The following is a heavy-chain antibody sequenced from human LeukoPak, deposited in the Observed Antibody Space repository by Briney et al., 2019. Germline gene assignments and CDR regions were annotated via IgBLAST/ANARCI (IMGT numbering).Heavy chain of an antibody. CDR3: AKDISGYYYGSGSPDY. CDR2: ISWNSGSI. V-gene: IGHV3-9*01. J-gene: IGHJ4*02. D-gene: IGHD3-10*01. CDR1: GFTFDDYA. Sequence: GGSLRLSCAASGFTFDDYAMHWVRQAPGKGLEWVSGISWNSGSIGYADSVKGRFTISRDNAKNSLYLQMNSLRAENTALYYCAKDISGYYYGSGSPDYWGQGTLVTVSS.